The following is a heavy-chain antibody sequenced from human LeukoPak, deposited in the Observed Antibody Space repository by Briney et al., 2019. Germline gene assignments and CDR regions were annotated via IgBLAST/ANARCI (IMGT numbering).Heavy chain of an antibody. V-gene: IGHV3-33*06. D-gene: IGHD4-17*01. CDR3: AKNYGDYEEGGDY. CDR2: IWYDGSNK. J-gene: IGHJ4*02. Sequence: GGSLRLSCAASGVTFSNYGMHWVRQAPGKGLEWVAVIWYDGSNKYYADSVKGRFTISRDNSKNTLYLQMNSLRAEDTAVYYCAKNYGDYEEGGDYWGQGTLVTVSS. CDR1: GVTFSNYG.